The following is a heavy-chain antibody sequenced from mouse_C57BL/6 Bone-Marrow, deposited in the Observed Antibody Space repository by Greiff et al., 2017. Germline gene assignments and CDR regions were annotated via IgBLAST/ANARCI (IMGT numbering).Heavy chain of an antibody. Sequence: EVQRVESGPELVKPGDSVKISCKASGYSFTGYFMNWVMQSPGQSLEWIGSIYPYNGDTFYNQKFKGKATLTVDKSSSTASMELRSLTSEVSAVYYCARSTMITAYYFYYWGQGTTLTVSS. CDR2: IYPYNGDT. J-gene: IGHJ2*01. CDR3: ARSTMITAYYFYY. V-gene: IGHV1-20*01. CDR1: GYSFTGYF. D-gene: IGHD2-4*01.